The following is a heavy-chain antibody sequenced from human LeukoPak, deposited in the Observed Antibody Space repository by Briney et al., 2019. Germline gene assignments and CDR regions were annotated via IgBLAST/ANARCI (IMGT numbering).Heavy chain of an antibody. J-gene: IGHJ6*02. Sequence: SVKVSCKASGGIFSSYAISWVRQAPGQGLEWMGGIIPIFGTANYAQKFQGRVTITADESTSTAYMELSSLRSDDTAVYYCARVYYYGMDAWGQGTTVTVSS. CDR2: IIPIFGTA. V-gene: IGHV1-69*13. CDR1: GGIFSSYA. CDR3: ARVYYYGMDA.